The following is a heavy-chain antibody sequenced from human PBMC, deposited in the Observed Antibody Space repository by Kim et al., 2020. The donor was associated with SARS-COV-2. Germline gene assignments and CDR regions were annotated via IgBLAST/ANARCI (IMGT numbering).Heavy chain of an antibody. J-gene: IGHJ5*02. V-gene: IGHV5-51*01. CDR3: ARQTLYYYGSGSPGGWFDP. Sequence: GASLKISCKGSGYSFTSYWIGWVRQMPGKGLEWMGIIYPGDSDTRYSPSFQGQVTISADKSISTAYLQWSSLKASDTAMYYCARQTLYYYGSGSPGGWFDPWGQGTLVTVSS. D-gene: IGHD3-10*01. CDR1: GYSFTSYW. CDR2: IYPGDSDT.